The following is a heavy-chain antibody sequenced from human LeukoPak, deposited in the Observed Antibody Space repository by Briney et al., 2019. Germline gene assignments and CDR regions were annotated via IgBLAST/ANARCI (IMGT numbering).Heavy chain of an antibody. Sequence: PSETLSLTCSVCVVGIRVGSYYSGWIRQAPGRGLEWIANIYYSGSTYYSPSLKSRVTISVDTSKNQFSLKLNSVTAADTAWDVCERQFSQSRSPHAKYFQQWGQGTLVTVSS. J-gene: IGHJ1*01. CDR3: ERQFSQSRSPHAKYFQQ. CDR1: VVGIRVGSYY. D-gene: IGHD2-2*01. V-gene: IGHV4-39*01. CDR2: IYYSGST.